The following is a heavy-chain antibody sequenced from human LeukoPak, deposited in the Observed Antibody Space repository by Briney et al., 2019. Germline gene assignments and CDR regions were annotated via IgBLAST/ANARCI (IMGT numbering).Heavy chain of an antibody. Sequence: GASVKVSCKASGYTFTGYYMHWVRQAPGQGLEWMGWINPNSGGTNYAQKFQGRVTMTRDTSISTAYMELSRLRSDDTAVYYCARVNGDSSGYYPDYWAREPWSPSPQ. CDR2: INPNSGGT. D-gene: IGHD3-22*01. CDR3: ARVNGDSSGYYPDY. J-gene: IGHJ4*02. CDR1: GYTFTGYY. V-gene: IGHV1-2*02.